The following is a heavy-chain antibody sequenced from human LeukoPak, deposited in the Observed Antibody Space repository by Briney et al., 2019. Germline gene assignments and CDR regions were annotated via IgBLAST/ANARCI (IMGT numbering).Heavy chain of an antibody. CDR3: ARNNGMDV. V-gene: IGHV3-7*03. CDR1: GFTLSNHW. Sequence: GGSLRLSCAASGFTLSNHWMTWVRQVPGRGPGWVANVNRDGSETYYLDSVKGRFTISKDNAKNSLYLQMNSLRAEDTALYHCARNNGMDVWGQGTTVIVSS. J-gene: IGHJ6*02. CDR2: VNRDGSET.